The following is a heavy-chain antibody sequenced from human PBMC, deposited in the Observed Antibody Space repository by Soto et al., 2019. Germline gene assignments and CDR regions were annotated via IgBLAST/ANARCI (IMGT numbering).Heavy chain of an antibody. J-gene: IGHJ6*02. CDR3: ARGTWNYYFGCEG. D-gene: IGHD1-1*01. CDR1: EFTFDKYY. Sequence: GGSLRLSCAASEFTFDKYYMTWVRQAPGKGPEWVANIKPDGSEQYYVDSVKGRFTISRDNANNSLYLQMNSLRAEDTAVYFCARGTWNYYFGCEGWGQGSTVTVCS. CDR2: IKPDGSEQ. V-gene: IGHV3-7*01.